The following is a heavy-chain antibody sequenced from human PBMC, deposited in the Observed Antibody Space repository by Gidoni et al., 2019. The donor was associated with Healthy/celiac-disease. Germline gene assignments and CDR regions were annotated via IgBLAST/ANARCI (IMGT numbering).Heavy chain of an antibody. D-gene: IGHD3-3*01. CDR2: IRSKANSYAT. CDR1: GFTFSGSA. Sequence: EVQLVESGGGLVQPGGSLKLSCAASGFTFSGSAMHWVRPASGKGLEWVGRIRSKANSYATAYAASVKGRFTISRDDSKNTAYLQMNSLKTEDTAVYYCTRPITIFGVVTNYWGQGTLVTVSS. V-gene: IGHV3-73*02. J-gene: IGHJ4*02. CDR3: TRPITIFGVVTNY.